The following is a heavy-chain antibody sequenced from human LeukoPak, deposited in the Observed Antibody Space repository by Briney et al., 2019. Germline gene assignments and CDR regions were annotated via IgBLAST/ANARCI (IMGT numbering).Heavy chain of an antibody. CDR1: GFTFSSYG. V-gene: IGHV3-33*01. CDR3: AGHCSGGSCYGGLFDY. CDR2: IWYDGSNK. D-gene: IGHD2-15*01. Sequence: GRSLRLSCAASGFTFSSYGMHWVRQAPGKGLEWVAVIWYDGSNKYYADSVKGRFTIPRDNSKNTLYLQMNSLRAEDTAVYYCAGHCSGGSCYGGLFDYWGQGTLVTVSS. J-gene: IGHJ4*02.